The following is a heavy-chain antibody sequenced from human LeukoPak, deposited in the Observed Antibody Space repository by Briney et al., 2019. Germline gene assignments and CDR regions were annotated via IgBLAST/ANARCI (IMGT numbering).Heavy chain of an antibody. D-gene: IGHD3-22*01. V-gene: IGHV1-2*02. CDR2: INPNSGGT. Sequence: GASVKVSCKASGYTFTDHYIHWVRQAPGQGLEWMGWINPNSGGTNYAQKLQGRVTMTTDTSTSTAYMELRSLRSDDTAVYYCARGGDDSSGYYPFDYWGQGTLVTVSS. CDR3: ARGGDDSSGYYPFDY. CDR1: GYTFTDHY. J-gene: IGHJ4*02.